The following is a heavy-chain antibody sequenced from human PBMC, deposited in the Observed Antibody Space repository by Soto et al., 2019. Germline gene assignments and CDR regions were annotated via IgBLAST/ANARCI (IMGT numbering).Heavy chain of an antibody. Sequence: QPPGKGLEWIGTIYYSGSTYYNPSLKSRVTISVDTSKNQFSLRLSSVTAADTAVYFCARLVTTEWADCFNYWGQGTLVTVSS. V-gene: IGHV4-39*01. CDR3: ARLVTTEWADCFNY. CDR2: IYYSGST. D-gene: IGHD4-17*01. J-gene: IGHJ4*02.